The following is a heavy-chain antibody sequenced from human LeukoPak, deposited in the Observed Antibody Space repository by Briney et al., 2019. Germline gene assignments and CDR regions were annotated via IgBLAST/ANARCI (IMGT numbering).Heavy chain of an antibody. J-gene: IGHJ4*02. CDR1: GFTFSRFG. Sequence: PGRSLRLSCAASGFTFSRFGVHWVRQAPGKGLEWVAVMWYDGSNIEYAHSVKGPFTIARDNSKNTPYLQMNSQRAEDTAVYYRARERVEDCSNGVCYWLCDDCGQGALVTVSS. CDR2: MWYDGSNI. D-gene: IGHD2-8*01. CDR3: ARERVEDCSNGVCYWLCDD. V-gene: IGHV3-33*01.